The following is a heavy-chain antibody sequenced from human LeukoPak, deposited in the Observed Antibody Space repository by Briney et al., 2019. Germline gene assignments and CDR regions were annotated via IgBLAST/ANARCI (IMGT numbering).Heavy chain of an antibody. Sequence: SVKVSCKASRGTFRKYAIYWVRQAPGQGLQWMGRIIPLSGTSDFAQGFQGRVTLTTDASTSTAYMELTSLRSEDTAVYYCARPKYCADGVCYWSLDYWGQGTLVTVSS. CDR2: IIPLSGTS. J-gene: IGHJ4*02. D-gene: IGHD2-8*01. V-gene: IGHV1-69*05. CDR3: ARPKYCADGVCYWSLDY. CDR1: RGTFRKYA.